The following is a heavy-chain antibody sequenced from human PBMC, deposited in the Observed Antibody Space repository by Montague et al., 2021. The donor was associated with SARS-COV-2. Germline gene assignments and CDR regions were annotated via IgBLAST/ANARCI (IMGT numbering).Heavy chain of an antibody. CDR1: GGSISSSNW. CDR2: IYRSGNT. CDR3: ARSSILGAHRFDY. J-gene: IGHJ4*02. D-gene: IGHD3-16*01. Sequence: SETLSLTCSVSGGSISSSNWWSWVRQPPGKGLEWIGEIYRSGNTNYNPSLQSRFTISVDKSKNQFSLRLSSVTAADTAVYYFARSSILGAHRFDYWGQGTLVTVSS. V-gene: IGHV4-4*02.